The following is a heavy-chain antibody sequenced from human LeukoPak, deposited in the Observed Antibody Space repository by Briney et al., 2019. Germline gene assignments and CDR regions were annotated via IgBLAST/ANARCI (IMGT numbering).Heavy chain of an antibody. CDR2: VYPSDSQI. CDR3: ARHADPGLAVALDY. V-gene: IGHV5-51*01. CDR1: GYTFNNYW. J-gene: IGHJ4*02. D-gene: IGHD6-19*01. Sequence: GESLKISCKASGYTFNNYWIAWVRQMPGNGLEWMGIVYPSDSQIIYSPSFQGHVTISADKSISTAYLQWSSLKASDTAMYYCARHADPGLAVALDYWGQGTLVTVSS.